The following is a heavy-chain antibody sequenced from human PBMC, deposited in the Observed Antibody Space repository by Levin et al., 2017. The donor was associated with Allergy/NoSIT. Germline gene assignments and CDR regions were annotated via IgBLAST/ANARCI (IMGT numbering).Heavy chain of an antibody. Sequence: SQTLSLTCTVSGGSIRSTSYYWGWIRQPPGKGLEWIGSISYRGNTYYNPSLRSRVTISVDTSKNQFSPKLSSVTAADTAVYYCARLDIVVVPAATFDYWGQGTLVTVSS. CDR3: ARLDIVVVPAATFDY. CDR1: GGSIRSTSYY. V-gene: IGHV4-39*01. D-gene: IGHD2-2*01. CDR2: ISYRGNT. J-gene: IGHJ4*02.